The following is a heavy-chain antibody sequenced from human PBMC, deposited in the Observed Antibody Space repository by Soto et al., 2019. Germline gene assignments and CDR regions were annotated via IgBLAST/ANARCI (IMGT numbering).Heavy chain of an antibody. J-gene: IGHJ4*02. Sequence: QVHLVESGGDVVQPGRSLRLSCAASGFTFNSFGMHWVRQAPGKGLEWVAFISYDGNNKFYADSVKGRVTISRDNFKNTLFLQMNSRRAEDTAGYHCTNVYSIGYYYAYPFDYWGQGTPVTVSS. V-gene: IGHV3-30*18. CDR2: ISYDGNNK. D-gene: IGHD3-22*01. CDR1: GFTFNSFG. CDR3: TNVYSIGYYYAYPFDY.